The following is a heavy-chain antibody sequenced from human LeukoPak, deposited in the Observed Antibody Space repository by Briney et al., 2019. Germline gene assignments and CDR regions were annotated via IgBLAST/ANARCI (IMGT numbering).Heavy chain of an antibody. V-gene: IGHV1-2*06. D-gene: IGHD3-10*01. CDR1: GYTFTGYY. J-gene: IGHJ3*02. Sequence: ASVKVSCKASGYTFTGYYMHWVRQAPGQGFEWMGRINPNSGGTNYAQKFQGRVTMTRDTSISTAYMELSRLRSDDTAVYYCARDYYGSGSYYAFDIWGQGTMVTVSS. CDR2: INPNSGGT. CDR3: ARDYYGSGSYYAFDI.